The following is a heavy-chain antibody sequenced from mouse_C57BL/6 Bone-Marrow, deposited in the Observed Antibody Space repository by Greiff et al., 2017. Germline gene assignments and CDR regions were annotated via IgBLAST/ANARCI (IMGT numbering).Heavy chain of an antibody. V-gene: IGHV5S21*01. Sequence: EVQVVESGEGLVKPGGSLKLSCAASGFTFSSYAMSWVRQTPEKRLEWVAYISSGCDYIYYADTVKGRFTISRDNAKNTLYLQMSSLKSEDTAMYYCTRRNYSNAFDYWGQGTTLTVSS. CDR1: GFTFSSYA. J-gene: IGHJ2*01. CDR3: TRRNYSNAFDY. D-gene: IGHD2-5*01. CDR2: ISSGCDYI.